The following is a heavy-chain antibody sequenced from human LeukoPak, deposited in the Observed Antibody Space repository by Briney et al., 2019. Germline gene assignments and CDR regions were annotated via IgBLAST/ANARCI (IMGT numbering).Heavy chain of an antibody. CDR1: GYTFTSYD. J-gene: IGHJ6*03. CDR3: ARSPGYCSSTSCFNYYYYYYMDV. D-gene: IGHD2-2*01. CDR2: MNPNSGNT. V-gene: IGHV1-8*03. Sequence: ASVKVSCKASGYTFTSYDINWVRQAPGQGLEWMGWMNPNSGNTVYAQKFQGRVTITRNTSISTAYMELSSLRSEDTAVYYCARSPGYCSSTSCFNYYYYYYMDVWGKGTTVTVSS.